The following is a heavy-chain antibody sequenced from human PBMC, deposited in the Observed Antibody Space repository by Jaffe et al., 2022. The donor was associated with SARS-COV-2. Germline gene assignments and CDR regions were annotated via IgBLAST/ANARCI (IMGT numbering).Heavy chain of an antibody. CDR3: AREVIVATMIPHRGWFDP. CDR2: IYYSGST. Sequence: QVQLQESGPGLVKPSQTLSLTCTVSGGSISSGDYYWSWIRQPPGKGLEWIGYIYYSGSTYYNPSLKSRVTISVDTSKNQFSLKLSSVTAADTAVYYCAREVIVATMIPHRGWFDPWGQGTLVTVSS. J-gene: IGHJ5*02. CDR1: GGSISSGDYY. V-gene: IGHV4-30-4*01. D-gene: IGHD5-12*01.